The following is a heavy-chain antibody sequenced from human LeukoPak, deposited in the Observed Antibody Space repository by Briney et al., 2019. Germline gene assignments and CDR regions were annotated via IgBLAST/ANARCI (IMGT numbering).Heavy chain of an antibody. CDR3: VREGEGPLSKDFDY. J-gene: IGHJ4*02. CDR2: IGPHSTFT. CDR1: GFASTDHY. Sequence: ASMKVSCKSSGFASTDHYIHWVRQGPGQGLEWMGYIGPHSTFTSSPQEFQGRVTMTRDASMSTAYMELTRLTSDDTAVYYCVREGEGPLSKDFDYWGQGTLVTVSP. V-gene: IGHV1-2*02. D-gene: IGHD2/OR15-2a*01.